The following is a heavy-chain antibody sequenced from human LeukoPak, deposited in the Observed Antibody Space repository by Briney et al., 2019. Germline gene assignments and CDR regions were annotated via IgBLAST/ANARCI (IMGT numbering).Heavy chain of an antibody. CDR2: IWYDGSNK. V-gene: IGHV3-33*01. CDR1: GFTFSSYG. D-gene: IGHD6-25*01. CDR3: AQQGGNSSGWPNYYYYYGMDV. Sequence: GRSLRLSCAASGFTFSSYGMRWVRQAPGKGLEWVAVIWYDGSNKYYADSVKGRFTISRDNSKNTLYLQMNSLRAEDTAVYYCAQQGGNSSGWPNYYYYYGMDVWGQGTTVTVSS. J-gene: IGHJ6*02.